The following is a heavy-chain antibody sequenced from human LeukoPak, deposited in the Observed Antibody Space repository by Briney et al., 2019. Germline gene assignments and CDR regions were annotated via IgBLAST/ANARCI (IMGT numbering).Heavy chain of an antibody. J-gene: IGHJ3*02. D-gene: IGHD2-2*01. CDR2: ISPLLGAG. CDR1: GGIFTKYV. Sequence: SVKVSCKASGGIFTKYVFHWVRQASGQGPEWMGEISPLLGAGNYAQRFQGRVTITADTSTGTAYMELNSLKSEDTAVYYCAIRGPSRSLFGFDIWGQGTMVTVSS. V-gene: IGHV1-69*06. CDR3: AIRGPSRSLFGFDI.